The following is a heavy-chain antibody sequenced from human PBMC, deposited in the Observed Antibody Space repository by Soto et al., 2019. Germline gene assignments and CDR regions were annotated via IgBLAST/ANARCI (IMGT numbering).Heavy chain of an antibody. CDR3: ATHTYYDFWSGYPTPSPRDYYGTDV. CDR2: IIPIFGTA. CDR1: GGTFSSYA. Sequence: SVKVSCKASGGTFSSYAISWVRQAPGQGLEWMGGIIPIFGTANYAQKFQGRVTITADKSTSTAYMELSSLRSEDTAVYYCATHTYYDFWSGYPTPSPRDYYGTDVWGQGTTVTVSS. D-gene: IGHD3-3*01. V-gene: IGHV1-69*06. J-gene: IGHJ6*02.